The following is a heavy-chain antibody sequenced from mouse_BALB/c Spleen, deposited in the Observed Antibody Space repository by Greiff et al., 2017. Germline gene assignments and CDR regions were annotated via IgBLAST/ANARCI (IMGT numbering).Heavy chain of an antibody. V-gene: IGHV3-2*02. CDR1: GYSITSDYA. Sequence: EVKLQESGPGLVKPSQSLSLTCTVTGYSITSDYAWNWIRQFPGNKLEWMGYIDYSGSTSYNPSLKSRISITRDTSKNQFFLQLNSVTTEDTATYYCARGDSYWGQGTTLTVSS. J-gene: IGHJ2*01. CDR3: ARGDSY. CDR2: IDYSGST.